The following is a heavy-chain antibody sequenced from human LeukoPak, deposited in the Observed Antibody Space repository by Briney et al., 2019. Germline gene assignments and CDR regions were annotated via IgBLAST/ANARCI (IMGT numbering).Heavy chain of an antibody. Sequence: SETLSLTCTVSGGSISGSSYYWGWIRQPPGKGLEWIGSIYHSGSTYYHPSLKSRVTISVDTAKNQFSLKLGSVTAADTAVYYCARPTSYYGDYMWWGQGALVTVSS. D-gene: IGHD4-17*01. CDR2: IYHSGST. J-gene: IGHJ4*02. CDR3: ARPTSYYGDYMW. CDR1: GGSISGSSYY. V-gene: IGHV4-39*01.